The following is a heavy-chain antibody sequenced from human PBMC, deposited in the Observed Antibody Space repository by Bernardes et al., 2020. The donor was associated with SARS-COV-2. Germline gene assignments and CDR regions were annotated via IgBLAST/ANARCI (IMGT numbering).Heavy chain of an antibody. Sequence: SEPLSLTCTVSGGSISSYYWSWIRQPPGKGMEWIGYIYYSGSTNYNPSLKSRVTISVDTSKNQFSLKLSSVNAADTAVYYCARVREEYYYDSSGYGFPEYYFDYWGQGTLVTVSS. CDR3: ARVREEYYYDSSGYGFPEYYFDY. CDR1: GGSISSYY. V-gene: IGHV4-59*01. CDR2: IYYSGST. J-gene: IGHJ4*02. D-gene: IGHD3-22*01.